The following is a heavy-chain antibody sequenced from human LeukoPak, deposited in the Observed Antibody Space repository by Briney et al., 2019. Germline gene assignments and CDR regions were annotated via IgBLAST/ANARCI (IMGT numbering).Heavy chain of an antibody. CDR2: INPSGGST. V-gene: IGHV1-46*01. CDR3: ARATPHTYYDFWSGYSHYNWFDP. J-gene: IGHJ5*02. Sequence: GASVKVSCKASGYTFTSYYMHWVRQAPGQGLEWMGIINPSGGSTSYAQKFQGRVTMTRDTSTSTVYMELSSLRSEDTAVYYCARATPHTYYDFWSGYSHYNWFDPWGQGTLVTVSS. D-gene: IGHD3-3*01. CDR1: GYTFTSYY.